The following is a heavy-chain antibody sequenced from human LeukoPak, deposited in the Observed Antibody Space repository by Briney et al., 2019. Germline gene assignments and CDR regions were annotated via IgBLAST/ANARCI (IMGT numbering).Heavy chain of an antibody. CDR3: ARDHVHRLLWFGETQTNWFDP. V-gene: IGHV1-18*01. Sequence: ASVKVSCKASGYTFTSYGIYWVRQAPGQGLEWMGWISGYNGYTNYAQKLQGRVTMTTDTSTNTAYMELRSLRSDDTAVYYCARDHVHRLLWFGETQTNWFDPWGQGTLVTVSS. D-gene: IGHD3-10*01. CDR2: ISGYNGYT. CDR1: GYTFTSYG. J-gene: IGHJ5*02.